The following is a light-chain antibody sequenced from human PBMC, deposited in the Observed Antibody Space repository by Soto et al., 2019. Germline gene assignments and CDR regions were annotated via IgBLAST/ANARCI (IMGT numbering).Light chain of an antibody. V-gene: IGKV1D-8*01. CDR2: GAS. J-gene: IGKJ1*01. CDR1: QGISNY. CDR3: QQYYDFPQT. Sequence: VIWMTQSPSLLSASTGDRVTISCRVSQGISNYLAWYQQKPGKAPELLIYGASTLQSGVPSRFSGSGSGTDFTLTISCLQSEDFATYYCQQYYDFPQTFGQGTKVEIK.